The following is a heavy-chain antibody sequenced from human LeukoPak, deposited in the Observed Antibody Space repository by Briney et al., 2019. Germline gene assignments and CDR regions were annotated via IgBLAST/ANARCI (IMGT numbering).Heavy chain of an antibody. V-gene: IGHV4-38-2*01. CDR2: IYHSGST. D-gene: IGHD5-24*01. Sequence: SEALSLACAVSGYSISSGYYWGWIRQPPGKGLEWIGSIYHSGSTYYNPSLKSRVTISVDTSKNQFSLKLSSVTAADTAVYYCARSAGYNYRLDYWGQGTLVTVSS. CDR3: ARSAGYNYRLDY. J-gene: IGHJ4*02. CDR1: GYSISSGYY.